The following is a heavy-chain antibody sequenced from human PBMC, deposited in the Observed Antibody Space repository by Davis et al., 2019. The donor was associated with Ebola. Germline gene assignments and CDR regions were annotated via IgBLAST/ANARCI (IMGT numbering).Heavy chain of an antibody. CDR2: ISGSGDST. V-gene: IGHV3-23*01. J-gene: IGHJ4*02. CDR3: AKDVLVRYYDFWSGCTVDY. CDR1: GFTFSSYA. D-gene: IGHD3-3*01. Sequence: GESLKISCAASGFTFSSYAMSWVRQAPGKGLEWVSVISGSGDSTYYADSVKGRFTISRDNSKNTLYLQMNSLRAEDTAVYYCAKDVLVRYYDFWSGCTVDYWGQGTLVTVSS.